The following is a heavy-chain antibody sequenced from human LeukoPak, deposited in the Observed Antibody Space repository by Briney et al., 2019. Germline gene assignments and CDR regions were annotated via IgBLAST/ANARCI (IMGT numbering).Heavy chain of an antibody. V-gene: IGHV1-69*13. CDR1: RGTFSSYA. CDR3: ARDGDGSASYTY. J-gene: IGHJ4*02. D-gene: IGHD3-10*01. CDR2: IIPIFGTA. Sequence: SVKVSCKASRGTFSSYAISWVRQAPGQGLEWMGGIIPIFGTANYAQKFQGRVTITADESTSTAYMELSSLRSENTAVYYCARDGDGSASYTYWGQGTLVTVSS.